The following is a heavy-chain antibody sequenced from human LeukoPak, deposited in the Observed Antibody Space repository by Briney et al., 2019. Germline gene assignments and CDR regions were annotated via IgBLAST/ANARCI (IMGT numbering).Heavy chain of an antibody. CDR2: INHSGST. CDR1: GGSFSGYY. D-gene: IGHD2-15*01. J-gene: IGHJ3*02. Sequence: SETLSLACAVYGGSFSGYYWSWIRQPPGKGLEWIGEINHSGSTNYNPSLKSRVTISVDTSKNQFSLKLSSVTAADTAVYYCATVEEHAFDIWGQGTMVTVSS. CDR3: ATVEEHAFDI. V-gene: IGHV4-34*01.